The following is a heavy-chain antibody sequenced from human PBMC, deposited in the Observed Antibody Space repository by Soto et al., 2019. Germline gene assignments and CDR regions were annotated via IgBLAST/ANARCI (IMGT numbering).Heavy chain of an antibody. D-gene: IGHD1-26*01. CDR3: ARHGSGARDTYNWFEP. J-gene: IGHJ5*02. V-gene: IGHV5-51*01. CDR2: IYPGDSDT. Sequence: VVSVKISCTGSGYSFTIYWIGWVRQMPLKGLEWMGSIYPGDSDTRYSPSFQGQVTISADKSISTAYLQWRSLKASGTAMYYCARHGSGARDTYNWFEPCRQGPLVTFSS. CDR1: GYSFTIYW.